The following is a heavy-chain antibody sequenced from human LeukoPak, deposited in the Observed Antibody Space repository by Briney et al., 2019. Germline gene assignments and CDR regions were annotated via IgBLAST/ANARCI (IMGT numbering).Heavy chain of an antibody. V-gene: IGHV3-11*01. D-gene: IGHD1-7*01. CDR2: ISRSGDTI. CDR1: GFTFSDYS. J-gene: IGHJ4*02. CDR3: AGYHWNSGVVY. Sequence: PGGALRLSCAASGFTFSDYSMSWIRQAPGQGLEWGSYISRSGDTIDYADSVKGRFSISRDSAKNSLYLQMNSLRAEDTAVYYCAGYHWNSGVVYWGQGTLVTVSS.